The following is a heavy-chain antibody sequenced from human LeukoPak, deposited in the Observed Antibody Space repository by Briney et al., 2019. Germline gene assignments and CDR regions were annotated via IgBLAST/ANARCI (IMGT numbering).Heavy chain of an antibody. V-gene: IGHV3-7*01. Sequence: GGSLRLSCAASGFTFSSYWMSWVRQAPGKGLEWVANIKQDGSEKYYVDSVKGRFTISRDNAKNSLYLQMNSLRAEDTAVYYCAKAYSSSWYTGFDYWGQGTLVTVSS. CDR1: GFTFSSYW. CDR3: AKAYSSSWYTGFDY. CDR2: IKQDGSEK. J-gene: IGHJ4*02. D-gene: IGHD6-13*01.